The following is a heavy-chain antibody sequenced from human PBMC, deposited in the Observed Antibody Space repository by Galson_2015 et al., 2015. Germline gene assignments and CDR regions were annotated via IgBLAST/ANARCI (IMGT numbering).Heavy chain of an antibody. V-gene: IGHV3-23*01. CDR1: GFTFSSYA. CDR3: ASGGGQQLGYFDD. J-gene: IGHJ4*02. D-gene: IGHD6-13*01. Sequence: SLRLSCAASGFTFSSYAMSWVRQAPGKGLEWVSAISGSGGSTYYADSVKGRFTISRDNSKNTLYLQMNSLRAEDSALYYCASGGGQQLGYFDDWGQGTLVTVSS. CDR2: ISGSGGST.